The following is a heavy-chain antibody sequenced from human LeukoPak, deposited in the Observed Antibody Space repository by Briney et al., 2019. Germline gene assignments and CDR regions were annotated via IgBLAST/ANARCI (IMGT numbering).Heavy chain of an antibody. CDR1: GYTFTSYY. CDR2: INPSGGST. D-gene: IGHD2-2*01. CDR3: AREEVVGYWASWYYFDY. Sequence: ASVKVSCKASGYTFTSYYMHWVRQAPGQGLEWMGTINPSGGSTSYAQKFQGRVTMTRDTSTSTVYMELSSLRSEDTAVYYCAREEVVGYWASWYYFDYWGQGTLVTVSS. J-gene: IGHJ4*02. V-gene: IGHV1-46*01.